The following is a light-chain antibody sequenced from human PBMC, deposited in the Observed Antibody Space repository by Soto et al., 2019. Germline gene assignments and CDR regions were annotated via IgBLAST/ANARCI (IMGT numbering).Light chain of an antibody. V-gene: IGKV1-5*01. CDR2: DAS. CDR1: QTIFNW. CDR3: QQYNSYPWT. Sequence: DIQMTQSPSTLSASVGDRVTITCRASQTIFNWLAGYQRKPGRAPNLLIYDASSLQSGVPSTYSGSGSGTEFTLTISSLQPGDFATYYCQQYNSYPWTFGQGTKVEIK. J-gene: IGKJ1*01.